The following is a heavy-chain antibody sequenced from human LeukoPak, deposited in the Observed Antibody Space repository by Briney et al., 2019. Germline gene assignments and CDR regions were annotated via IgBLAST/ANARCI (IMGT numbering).Heavy chain of an antibody. J-gene: IGHJ4*02. CDR2: INPNSGGT. CDR1: GYTFTGYY. V-gene: IGHV1-2*02. Sequence: GASVKVSCKASGYTFTGYYMHWVRQAPGQGLEWMGWINPNSGGTNYAQKFQGRVTMTRDTSISTAYMELSRLRSDDTAVYYCARAWTQYSYGPTVDYWGQGTLVTVSS. D-gene: IGHD5-18*01. CDR3: ARAWTQYSYGPTVDY.